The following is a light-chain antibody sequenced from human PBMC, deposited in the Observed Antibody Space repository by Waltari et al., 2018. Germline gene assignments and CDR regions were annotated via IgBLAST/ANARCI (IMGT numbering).Light chain of an antibody. CDR2: GAS. CDR3: QQYNNWSLT. Sequence: EIIMTQSPATLSLSPGERATLSCRASQSVTNNLAWYQQKPGQAPRLLIYGASTRATSIPARISGSGSGTEFTLTISSLQSEDFAFYYCQQYNNWSLTLGGGTKVEIK. V-gene: IGKV3-15*01. CDR1: QSVTNN. J-gene: IGKJ4*01.